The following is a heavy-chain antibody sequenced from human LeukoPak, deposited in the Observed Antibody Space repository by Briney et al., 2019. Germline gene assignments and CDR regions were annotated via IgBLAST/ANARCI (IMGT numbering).Heavy chain of an antibody. D-gene: IGHD6-19*01. V-gene: IGHV3-20*04. CDR1: GFTFDDYG. CDR2: INWNGGSI. CDR3: ARAGGGAVAGTSYYYGVDV. Sequence: GGSLRLSCAASGFTFDDYGMSWVRQAPGKGLEWVSGINWNGGSIGYGDSVKGRFTISRDNAKNSLYLQMNSLRAEDTALYYCARAGGGAVAGTSYYYGVDVWGQGTTVTVSS. J-gene: IGHJ6*02.